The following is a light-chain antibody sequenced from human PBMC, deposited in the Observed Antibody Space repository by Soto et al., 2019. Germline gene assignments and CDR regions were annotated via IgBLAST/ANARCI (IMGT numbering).Light chain of an antibody. CDR3: QQYDNLPPFS. Sequence: DIQMTQSPSSLSASVGDRVTITCQASQDISNFLNWYQQKPWTAAKLLIYDASNLETGVPSRFSGIGSGTDFTFTISSLQPEDIATSYCQQYDNLPPFSFGPGTKVDIK. CDR1: QDISNF. J-gene: IGKJ3*01. CDR2: DAS. V-gene: IGKV1-33*01.